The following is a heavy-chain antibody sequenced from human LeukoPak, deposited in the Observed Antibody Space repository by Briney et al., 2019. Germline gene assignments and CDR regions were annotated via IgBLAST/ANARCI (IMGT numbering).Heavy chain of an antibody. J-gene: IGHJ4*02. CDR1: GGSISSYY. V-gene: IGHV4-59*12. CDR3: ATDNSYGSGSYYT. D-gene: IGHD3-10*01. CDR2: IYYSGST. Sequence: SETLSLTCTVSGGSISSYYWSWIRQPPGKGLEWVGYIYYSGSTNYNPSLKSRVTISVDTSKNQFSLKLSSVTAADTAVYYCATDNSYGSGSYYTWGQGTLVTVSS.